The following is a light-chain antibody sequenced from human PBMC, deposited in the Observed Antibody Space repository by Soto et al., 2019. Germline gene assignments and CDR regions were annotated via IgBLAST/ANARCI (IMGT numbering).Light chain of an antibody. CDR1: QSLTSN. V-gene: IGKV3-15*01. CDR2: GGS. J-gene: IGKJ1*01. Sequence: EIVLTQSPATLSLSPEERATLSCRASQSLTSNLAWYQHKPGQSPRLLIYGGSARATGIPARFSGGGSGAEFTLTISSLQSDDFAPYYCQQYDRLSRTFGQGTKVDVK. CDR3: QQYDRLSRT.